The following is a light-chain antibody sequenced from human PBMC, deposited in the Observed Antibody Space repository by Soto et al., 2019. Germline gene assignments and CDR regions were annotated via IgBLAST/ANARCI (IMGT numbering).Light chain of an antibody. V-gene: IGKV3-11*01. CDR1: QSVSSN. CDR3: QQRSNWPRT. Sequence: EIVLTQSPATLSLSPGERATLSCRASQSVSSNLASYQQKPGQPPRLLIYDASNRATGIPARFSGSGSGTDFTLTISSLEPADFAVYSCQQRSNWPRTFGQGTKVEIK. J-gene: IGKJ1*01. CDR2: DAS.